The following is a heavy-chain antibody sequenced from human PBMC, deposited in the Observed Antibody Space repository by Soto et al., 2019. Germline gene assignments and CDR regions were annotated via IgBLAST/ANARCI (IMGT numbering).Heavy chain of an antibody. CDR2: IDPHGGYT. CDR1: GYSFTAYY. D-gene: IGHD6-19*01. CDR3: ARAPGGAGTH. J-gene: IGHJ4*02. Sequence: QVQLVQSGAEVKKPGASVKVSCKASGYSFTAYYIHWVRQAPGQGLEWVGWIDPHGGYTQSTKTFKGRVTMTRDTSITTAYLELSSLKSADTAVYYCARAPGGAGTHWGQGTLVSVSS. V-gene: IGHV1-2*02.